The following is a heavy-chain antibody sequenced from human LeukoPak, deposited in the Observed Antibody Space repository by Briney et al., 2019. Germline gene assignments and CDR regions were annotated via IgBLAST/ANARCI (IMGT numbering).Heavy chain of an antibody. D-gene: IGHD1-7*01. CDR1: GGSFSSYY. J-gene: IGHJ5*02. CDR2: INHSGST. V-gene: IGHV4-34*01. Sequence: WETLSLTCAVYGGSFSSYYWSWIRQPPGKGLEWIGEINHSGSTNYNPSLKSRVTISVDTSKNQFSPKLSSVTAADTAVYYCARHVGITGTTGWFDPWGQGTLVTVSS. CDR3: ARHVGITGTTGWFDP.